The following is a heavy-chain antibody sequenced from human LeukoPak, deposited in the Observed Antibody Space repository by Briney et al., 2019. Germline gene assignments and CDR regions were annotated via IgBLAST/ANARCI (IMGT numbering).Heavy chain of an antibody. V-gene: IGHV3-21*01. CDR2: ISSSSSYI. CDR1: GFTFSSYS. J-gene: IGHJ4*02. CDR3: ARDLSELLWFGEFPYYFDY. D-gene: IGHD3-10*01. Sequence: PGGSLRLSCAASGFTFSSYSMNWVRQAPGKGLEWVSSISSSSSYIYYADSVKGRFTISRDNAKNSLYLQMNSLRAEDTAVYYCARDLSELLWFGEFPYYFDYWGQGTLVTVSS.